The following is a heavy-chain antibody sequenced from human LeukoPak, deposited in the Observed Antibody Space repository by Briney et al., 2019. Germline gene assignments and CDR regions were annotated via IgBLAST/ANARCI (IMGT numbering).Heavy chain of an antibody. V-gene: IGHV3-48*03. CDR2: ISSSGSTI. D-gene: IGHD5-12*01. Sequence: GGSLRLSCAASGFTFSSYEMNWVRQAPGKGLDWVSYISSSGSTIYYADSVKGRFTISRDNSKSTLFLQMNSLRAADTAVYYCARLRSGYDLFDYWGQGTLVTVSS. CDR3: ARLRSGYDLFDY. CDR1: GFTFSSYE. J-gene: IGHJ4*02.